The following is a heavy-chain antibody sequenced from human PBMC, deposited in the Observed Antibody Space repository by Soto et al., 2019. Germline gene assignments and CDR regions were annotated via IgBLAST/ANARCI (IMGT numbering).Heavy chain of an antibody. V-gene: IGHV4-59*01. CDR3: ARVYDYIWGSYRYDAFDI. CDR2: IYYSGST. J-gene: IGHJ3*02. Sequence: SETLSLTCTVSGGSISSYYWSWIRQPPGKGLEWIGYIYYSGSTNYNPSLKSRVTISVDTSKNQFSLKLSSVTAADTAVYYCARVYDYIWGSYRYDAFDIWGQGTMVTVSS. CDR1: GGSISSYY. D-gene: IGHD3-16*02.